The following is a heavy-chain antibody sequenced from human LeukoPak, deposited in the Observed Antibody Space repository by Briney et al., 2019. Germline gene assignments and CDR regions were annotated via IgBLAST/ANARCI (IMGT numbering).Heavy chain of an antibody. CDR1: GFTFSSRG. V-gene: IGHV3-30*02. Sequence: GGSLRLSCAASGFTFSSRGMHWVRQAPGKGPQWVAFAGNDGRIRYNENSVQGRFTISRDNSKNTLYLQMNSLRPEDTAVYYCANSXGGSDXXLDPWGQG. CDR3: ANSXGGSDXXLDP. D-gene: IGHD1-26*01. CDR2: AGNDGRIR. J-gene: IGHJ5*02.